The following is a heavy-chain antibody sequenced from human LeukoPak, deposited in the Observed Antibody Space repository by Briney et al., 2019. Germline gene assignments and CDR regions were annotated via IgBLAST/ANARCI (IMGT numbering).Heavy chain of an antibody. Sequence: ASVTVSCTASGYTFTSYGISWVRQAPGQGLEWMGWISAYNGNTNYAQKLQGRVTMTTDTSTSTAYMELRSLRSDDTAVYYCARDDGFGTIFGVVLPTWGQGTLVTVSS. CDR3: ARDDGFGTIFGVVLPT. J-gene: IGHJ5*02. CDR2: ISAYNGNT. CDR1: GYTFTSYG. V-gene: IGHV1-18*01. D-gene: IGHD3-3*01.